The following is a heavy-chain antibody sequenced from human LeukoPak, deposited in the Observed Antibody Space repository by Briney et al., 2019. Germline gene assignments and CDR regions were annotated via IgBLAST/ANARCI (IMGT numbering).Heavy chain of an antibody. D-gene: IGHD2-15*01. CDR1: GYSFTSYW. CDR3: ARYCSGGSCYAAHDY. J-gene: IGHJ4*02. V-gene: IGHV5-10-1*01. Sequence: GESLKISCKGSGYSFTSYWISWVRQMPRKGLEWMGRIDPSDSYTNYSPSFQGHVTISADKSISTAYLQWSSLKAPDTAMYYCARYCSGGSCYAAHDYWGQGTLVTVSS. CDR2: IDPSDSYT.